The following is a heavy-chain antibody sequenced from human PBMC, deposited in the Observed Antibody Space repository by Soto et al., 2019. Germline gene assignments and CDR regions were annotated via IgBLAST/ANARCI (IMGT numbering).Heavy chain of an antibody. D-gene: IGHD3-16*01. Sequence: ESGGGLVQPGGSLKLSCEASGFVFKDSSIHWVRQASGKGLEWVGRIRDRAYNYATAYAASVKGRFTISRDESNNKAYLQMACLKPEDTAIYYCTSLIRAAQDFCGQGPLVTVSS. CDR2: IRDRAYNYAT. J-gene: IGHJ4*02. CDR3: TSLIRAAQDF. CDR1: GFVFKDSS. V-gene: IGHV3-73*01.